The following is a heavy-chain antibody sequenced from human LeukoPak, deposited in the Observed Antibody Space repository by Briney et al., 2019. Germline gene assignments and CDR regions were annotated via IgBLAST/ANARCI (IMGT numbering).Heavy chain of an antibody. V-gene: IGHV4-34*01. J-gene: IGHJ5*02. CDR3: ARGVVVVPATTHWFDP. D-gene: IGHD2-2*01. CDR1: GGSFSGYY. CDR2: INHSGST. Sequence: SETLSLTCAVYGGSFSGYYWSWIRQPPGKGLEWIGEINHSGSTNYNSSLKSRVTISVDTSKNQFSLKLSSVTAADTAVYYCARGVVVVPATTHWFDPWGQGTLVTVSS.